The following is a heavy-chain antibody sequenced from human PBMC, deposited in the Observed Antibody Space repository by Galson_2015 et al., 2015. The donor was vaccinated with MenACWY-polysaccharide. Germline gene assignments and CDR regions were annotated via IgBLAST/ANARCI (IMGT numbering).Heavy chain of an antibody. CDR2: ISGSGGST. D-gene: IGHD3-10*01. Sequence: SLRLSCAASGFTFSSYAMSWVRQAPGKGLEWVSAISGSGGSTYYADSVKGRFTISRDNSKNTLYLQMNSLSAEDTAVYYCAGGMVRGAFYYYYGMDFWGQGTTVTVSS. J-gene: IGHJ6*02. V-gene: IGHV3-23*01. CDR1: GFTFSSYA. CDR3: AGGMVRGAFYYYYGMDF.